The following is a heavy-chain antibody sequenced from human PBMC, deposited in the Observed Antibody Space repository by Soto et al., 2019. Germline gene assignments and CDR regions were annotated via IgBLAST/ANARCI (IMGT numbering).Heavy chain of an antibody. CDR2: IDGGSGNT. V-gene: IGHV1-3*01. J-gene: IGHJ3*02. CDR1: GYSFAKYA. CDR3: ARTASYAFDI. Sequence: QVQLVQSGAEVKKPGASVNVSCKASGYSFAKYAIHWVRQAPGQRLEWMGWIDGGSGNTRFSQKFQGRVTISRDPSATTAYLELTSLRSEDTAVYYCARTASYAFDISGQGTM. D-gene: IGHD5-18*01.